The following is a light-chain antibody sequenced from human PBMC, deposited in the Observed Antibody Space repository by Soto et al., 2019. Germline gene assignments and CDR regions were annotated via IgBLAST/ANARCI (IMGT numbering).Light chain of an antibody. Sequence: DIQMTQSPSSLSASVGERVTMTCRASQSISSYLNWYQQKPGKAPKALIFAVSSLQSGVPSRFSGSGSATEFTLTITNLQPEDFATYYCQHSYSPLFTFGPGTKVEIK. CDR2: AVS. CDR3: QHSYSPLFT. J-gene: IGKJ3*01. CDR1: QSISSY. V-gene: IGKV1-39*01.